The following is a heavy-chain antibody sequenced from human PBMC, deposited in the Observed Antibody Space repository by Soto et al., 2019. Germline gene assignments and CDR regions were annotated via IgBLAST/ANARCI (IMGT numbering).Heavy chain of an antibody. D-gene: IGHD3-16*01. CDR1: GGSISSSNW. J-gene: IGHJ6*02. Sequence: PSETLSLTCAVSGGSISSSNWWSWVRQPPGKGLEWIGEIYHSGGTNYNPSLKSRVTISVDKSKNQFSLKLSSVTAADTAVYYCARAGIMITFGGVRYYYGMDVWGQGTTVTVSS. CDR2: IYHSGGT. V-gene: IGHV4-4*02. CDR3: ARAGIMITFGGVRYYYGMDV.